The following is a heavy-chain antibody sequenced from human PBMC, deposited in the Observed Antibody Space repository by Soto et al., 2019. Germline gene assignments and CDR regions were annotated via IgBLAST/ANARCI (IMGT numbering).Heavy chain of an antibody. CDR2: IYYSGST. D-gene: IGHD3-10*01. CDR1: GGSISRGGYC. CDR3: ARAVVEYYGSGSYRLSYGMDV. V-gene: IGHV4-31*03. J-gene: IGHJ6*02. Sequence: QVELQESGPGLVKPSQTLSLTCTVSGGSISRGGYCWSWIRQHPGKGLEWIGYIYYSGSTYYNPSLKSRVTISVDTSKNQFSLKLSSVTAADTAVYYCARAVVEYYGSGSYRLSYGMDVWGQGTTVIFSS.